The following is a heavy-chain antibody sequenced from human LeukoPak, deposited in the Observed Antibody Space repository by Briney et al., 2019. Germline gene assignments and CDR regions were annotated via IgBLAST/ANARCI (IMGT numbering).Heavy chain of an antibody. Sequence: ASVKVSCKASGYTFSSYYMHWVRQAPGQGLEWMGIINPSDGGTTYAQKFRGRVTMTRDTSAGTVFMELSSLRSDDTAVYFCARNYYDTAGHFGYWGQGTLVTVSS. CDR3: ARNYYDTAGHFGY. CDR2: INPSDGGT. J-gene: IGHJ4*02. D-gene: IGHD3-22*01. CDR1: GYTFSSYY. V-gene: IGHV1-46*01.